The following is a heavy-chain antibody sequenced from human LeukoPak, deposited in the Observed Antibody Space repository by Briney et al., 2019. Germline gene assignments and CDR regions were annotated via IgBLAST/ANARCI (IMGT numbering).Heavy chain of an antibody. J-gene: IGHJ3*01. CDR1: GFTFSSYG. Sequence: PGGSLRLSCTASGFTFSSYGMHWVRQAPGKGLEWVAFIRYDGSNKYYADSVRGRFTISRDNSKNTLYLQMNTLRAEDTAVYYCAKGHHRDGYDAFDVWGQGTMVTVSS. CDR2: IRYDGSNK. V-gene: IGHV3-30*02. CDR3: AKGHHRDGYDAFDV. D-gene: IGHD5-24*01.